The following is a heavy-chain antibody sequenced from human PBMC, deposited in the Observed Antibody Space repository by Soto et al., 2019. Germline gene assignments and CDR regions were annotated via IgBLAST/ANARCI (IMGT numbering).Heavy chain of an antibody. CDR2: INAGNGNT. J-gene: IGHJ3*02. Sequence: GASVKVSCKASGYTFTSYAMHWVRQAPGQRLEWMGWINAGNGNTKYSQKFQGRVTITRDTSASTAYMELSSLRSEDTAVYYCARGWGDYDAFDIWGQGTMVTVSS. V-gene: IGHV1-3*01. CDR3: ARGWGDYDAFDI. CDR1: GYTFTSYA. D-gene: IGHD4-17*01.